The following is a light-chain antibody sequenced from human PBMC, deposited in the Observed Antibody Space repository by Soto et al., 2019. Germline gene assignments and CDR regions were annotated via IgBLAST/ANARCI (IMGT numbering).Light chain of an antibody. J-gene: IGLJ3*02. V-gene: IGLV1-47*02. CDR1: SSNIGNNY. Sequence: QSVLTQPPSASGTPGQRVTISCSGSSSNIGNNYAFWFQQLPGTAPKLLIYSNNQRPSGVPDRFSGSKSGTSAFLAISGLRSEDEVDYYCAAWDDRLSGPVFGGGTKVTVL. CDR3: AAWDDRLSGPV. CDR2: SNN.